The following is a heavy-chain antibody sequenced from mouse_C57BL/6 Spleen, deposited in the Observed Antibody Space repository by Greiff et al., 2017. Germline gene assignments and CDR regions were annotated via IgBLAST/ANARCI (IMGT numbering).Heavy chain of an antibody. V-gene: IGHV5-17*01. CDR1: GFTFSDYG. J-gene: IGHJ2*01. CDR3: ARHSSVDY. D-gene: IGHD3-2*02. CDR2: ISSGSSTI. Sequence: EVKVVESGGGLVKPGGSLKLSCAASGFTFSDYGMHWVRQAPEKGLEWVAYISSGSSTIYYADTVKGRFTISRDNAKNTLFLQMTSLRSEDTAMYYCARHSSVDYWGQGTTLTVSS.